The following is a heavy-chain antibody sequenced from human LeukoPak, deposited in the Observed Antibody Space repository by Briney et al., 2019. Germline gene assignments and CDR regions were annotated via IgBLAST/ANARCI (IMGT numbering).Heavy chain of an antibody. D-gene: IGHD5-24*01. V-gene: IGHV1-8*01. Sequence: ASVKVSCKASGYTFTSYDINWVRQATGQGLEWMGWMNPNSGNTGYAQKFQGRGTMIRNTSISTAYMELTSLRSEGTAVYYCARGYRRLENYMDVWGKGTTVTVSS. CDR1: GYTFTSYD. CDR3: ARGYRRLENYMDV. J-gene: IGHJ6*03. CDR2: MNPNSGNT.